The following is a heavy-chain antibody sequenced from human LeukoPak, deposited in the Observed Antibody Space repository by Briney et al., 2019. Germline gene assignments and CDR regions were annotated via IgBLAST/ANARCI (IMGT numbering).Heavy chain of an antibody. CDR3: ARNFVDYCSSTSCFGTEFDY. Sequence: SETLSLTCTVSGGSISSGGYYWSWIRQPPGKGLEWIGYIYHSGSTYYNPSLKSRVTISVDRSKNQFSLKLSSVTAADTAVYYCARNFVDYCSSTSCFGTEFDYWGQGTLVTVSS. D-gene: IGHD2-2*01. V-gene: IGHV4-30-2*01. CDR1: GGSISSGGYY. J-gene: IGHJ4*02. CDR2: IYHSGST.